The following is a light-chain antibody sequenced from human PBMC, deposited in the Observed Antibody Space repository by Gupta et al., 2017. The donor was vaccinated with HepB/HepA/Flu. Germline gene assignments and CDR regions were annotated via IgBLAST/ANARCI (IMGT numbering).Light chain of an antibody. CDR2: GSY. CDR1: QDIGND. CDR3: LQHNTYPWT. J-gene: IGKJ1*01. V-gene: IGKV1-17*01. Sequence: DIQMTQSPSSLSAFVGDRIAITCRASQDIGNDLGWYQQKPGKAPKRLIYGSYTLRSGVPSRFSGSGSGTEFTLTINSLRPEDFATYNCLQHNTYPWTFGPGTKVEVK.